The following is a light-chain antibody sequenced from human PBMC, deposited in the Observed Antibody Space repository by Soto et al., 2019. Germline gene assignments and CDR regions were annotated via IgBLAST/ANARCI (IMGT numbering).Light chain of an antibody. J-gene: IGKJ2*01. V-gene: IGKV3-20*01. Sequence: EVVLTQSPGTLSLSPGERATLSCRASGMVSNNYLAWYQQKPGQAPRLLIFGSSDRAAGIPDRFSGSGSGTDFTLTISRLEPEDFAVYYCQQYGSSPPYTFGQGTKLEIK. CDR1: GMVSNNY. CDR3: QQYGSSPPYT. CDR2: GSS.